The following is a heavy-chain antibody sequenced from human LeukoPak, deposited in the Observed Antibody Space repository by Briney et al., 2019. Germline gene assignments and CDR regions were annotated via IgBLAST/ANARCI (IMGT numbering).Heavy chain of an antibody. Sequence: GGSLRLSCAASGFTFSNYYMSWIRQAPGKGLEWVSYIRGSSSPINYADSLEGRFTISRDNFKNTWYLEMNSLRAEDTGVYYCARHYSDTNGYRSQWDYWGQGTLVTVSS. D-gene: IGHD3-22*01. CDR2: IRGSSSPI. CDR3: ARHYSDTNGYRSQWDY. V-gene: IGHV3-11*04. CDR1: GFTFSNYY. J-gene: IGHJ4*02.